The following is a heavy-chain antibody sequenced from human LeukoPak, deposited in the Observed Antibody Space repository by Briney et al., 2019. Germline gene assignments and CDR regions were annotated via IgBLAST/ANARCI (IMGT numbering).Heavy chain of an antibody. J-gene: IGHJ6*02. V-gene: IGHV1-24*01. Sequence: EASVKVSCKVSGYTLTELSMHWVRQAPGKGLEWMGGFDPEDGETIYAQKFQGRATMTEDTSTDTAYMELGSLRSEDTAVYYCATGDIVATIRPSLFPWGMDVWGQGTTVTVSS. D-gene: IGHD5-12*01. CDR1: GYTLTELS. CDR2: FDPEDGET. CDR3: ATGDIVATIRPSLFPWGMDV.